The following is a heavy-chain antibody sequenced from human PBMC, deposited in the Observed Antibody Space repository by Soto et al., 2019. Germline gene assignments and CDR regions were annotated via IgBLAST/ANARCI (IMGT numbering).Heavy chain of an antibody. Sequence: PSESLSLTCTVSGASIITDNYFWVWIRQSPRRGLELIGSISYSGRTYDNPSLQSRVTISIDASKNQFSLKLTSVTTADTAVYYCARRRVSDYGGNHHPCYLVLRGQRALVTASS. D-gene: IGHD4-17*01. CDR1: GASIITDNYF. CDR3: ARRRVSDYGGNHHPCYLVL. V-gene: IGHV4-39*01. CDR2: ISYSGRT. J-gene: IGHJ4*02.